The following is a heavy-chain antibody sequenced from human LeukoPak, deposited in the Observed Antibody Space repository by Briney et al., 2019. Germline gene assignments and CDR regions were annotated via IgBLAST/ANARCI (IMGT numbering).Heavy chain of an antibody. CDR3: ARGPDSGSYQFDAFDI. Sequence: GGSLRLSCAASGFTFSSYSMNWVRQAPGKGLEWISFITSSSSTKYYADSVKGRFTISRDNAKNSLYLQMNSLRAEDTAVYYCARGPDSGSYQFDAFDIWGLGTMVTVSS. J-gene: IGHJ3*02. V-gene: IGHV3-48*04. CDR2: ITSSSSTK. CDR1: GFTFSSYS. D-gene: IGHD3-10*01.